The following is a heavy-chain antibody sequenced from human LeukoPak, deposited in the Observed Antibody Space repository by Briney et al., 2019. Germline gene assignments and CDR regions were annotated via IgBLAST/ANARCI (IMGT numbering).Heavy chain of an antibody. D-gene: IGHD6-19*01. J-gene: IGHJ4*02. CDR3: ARYYSSCWYYFDY. V-gene: IGHV1-2*02. CDR2: INPNSGGT. CDR1: GYTFTGYY. Sequence: ASVKVSCKASGYTFTGYYMHWVRQAPGQGLEWMGWINPNSGGTNYAQKFQGRVTMTRDTSISTAYMELSRLRSDDTAVYYCARYYSSCWYYFDYWGQGTLVTVSS.